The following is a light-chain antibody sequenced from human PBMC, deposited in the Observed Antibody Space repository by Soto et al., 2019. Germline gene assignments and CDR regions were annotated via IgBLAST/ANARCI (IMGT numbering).Light chain of an antibody. Sequence: EIVMTQSPVTLSASPGESATLSCRASQSVDNNVAWYQQKPGQAPRLLIVASFARATGIPARFSGSGSGSEFTLTSSGLQSEDFAVYSCQQYKTFRHGTKV. J-gene: IGKJ1*01. CDR1: QSVDNN. V-gene: IGKV3-15*01. CDR2: ASF. CDR3: QQYKT.